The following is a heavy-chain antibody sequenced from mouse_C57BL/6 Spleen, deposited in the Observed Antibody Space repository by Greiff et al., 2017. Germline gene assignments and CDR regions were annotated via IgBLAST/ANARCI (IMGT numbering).Heavy chain of an antibody. V-gene: IGHV2-3*01. CDR1: GFSLTSYG. D-gene: IGHD6-5*01. Sequence: VKLMESGPGLVAPSQSLSITCTVSGFSLTSYGVSWVRQPPGKGLEWLGVIWGDGSTNYHSALISRLSISKDNSKSQVFLTLNRLQTDDTATYYCANYAISYWYFDVWGTGTTGTVSS. CDR2: IWGDGST. J-gene: IGHJ1*03. CDR3: ANYAISYWYFDV.